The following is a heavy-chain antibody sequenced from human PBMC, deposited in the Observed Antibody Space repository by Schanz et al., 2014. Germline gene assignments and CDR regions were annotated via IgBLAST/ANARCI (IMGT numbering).Heavy chain of an antibody. Sequence: QVQLVQSGAEVKKPGSSMKVSCKASGGTFSSYSISWVRQAPGQGLEWMGIINPIGGSTTYAQKFRGAVTLTTDTSTDTAYLELTSLRSEDTAVYYCARGSPENMIRGELDYWGQGTLVTVSS. D-gene: IGHD3-10*01. CDR3: ARGSPENMIRGELDY. CDR1: GGTFSSYS. V-gene: IGHV1-69*08. CDR2: INPIGGST. J-gene: IGHJ4*02.